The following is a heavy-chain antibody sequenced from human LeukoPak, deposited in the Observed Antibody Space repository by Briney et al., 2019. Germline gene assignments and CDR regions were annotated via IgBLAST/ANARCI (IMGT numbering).Heavy chain of an antibody. CDR1: GGSISTYY. D-gene: IGHD4-23*01. V-gene: IGHV4-59*01. J-gene: IGHJ4*02. Sequence: SETLSLTCTVAGGSISTYYWSWLRQPPGEGLEWLGYIHSSANTNYNPSLKSRVTISVDTSKNQFSLKLSSVTAADTAVYYCARGGTVGNAWDYWGQGTLVTVSS. CDR3: ARGGTVGNAWDY. CDR2: IHSSANT.